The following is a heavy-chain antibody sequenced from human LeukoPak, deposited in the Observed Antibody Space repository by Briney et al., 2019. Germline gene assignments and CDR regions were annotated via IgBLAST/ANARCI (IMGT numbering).Heavy chain of an antibody. J-gene: IGHJ6*03. D-gene: IGHD3-3*01. CDR2: MYHSGTT. Sequence: PSETLSLTCTVSGGSVSGSSFYWGWIRQPPGKGLEWIVTMYHSGTTYYNPSLKSRITKSVDTSKNQFSLKLSSVTAADTAVYYCARSQGITIFGWGFMDVWGKGITVTVSS. CDR3: ARSQGITIFGWGFMDV. CDR1: GGSVSGSSFY. V-gene: IGHV4-39*01.